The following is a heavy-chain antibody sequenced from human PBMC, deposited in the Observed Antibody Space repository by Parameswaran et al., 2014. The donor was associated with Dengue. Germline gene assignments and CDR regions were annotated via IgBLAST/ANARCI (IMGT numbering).Heavy chain of an antibody. J-gene: IGHJ6*02. Sequence: IRQPPGKGLEWVSYISSSGSTIYYADSVKGRFTISRDNAKNSLYLQMNSLRAEDTAVYYCARDSYYDFWSGSPIGMDVWGQGTTVTVSS. D-gene: IGHD3-3*01. V-gene: IGHV3-48*03. CDR2: ISSSGSTI. CDR3: ARDSYYDFWSGSPIGMDV.